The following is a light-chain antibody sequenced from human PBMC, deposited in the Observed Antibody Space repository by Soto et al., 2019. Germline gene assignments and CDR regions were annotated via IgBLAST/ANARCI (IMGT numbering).Light chain of an antibody. V-gene: IGKV1-39*01. J-gene: IGKJ4*01. CDR1: ETIGRY. Sequence: DIQMTQSPSSLSASVGERVIITCRASETIGRYLNWYQSKPGKAPRLLISAASSLQSGVPSRFSGSFSWTDFTLTISSLQPEDFATYFCQQSYSNPLTLGGGTNVDMK. CDR3: QQSYSNPLT. CDR2: AAS.